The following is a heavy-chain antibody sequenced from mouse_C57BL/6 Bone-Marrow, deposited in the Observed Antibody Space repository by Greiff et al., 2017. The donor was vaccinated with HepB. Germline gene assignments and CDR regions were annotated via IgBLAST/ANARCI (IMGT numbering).Heavy chain of an antibody. V-gene: IGHV1-5*01. CDR3: TKVYDASLWYFDV. CDR1: GYTFTSYW. J-gene: IGHJ1*03. CDR2: IYPGNSDT. D-gene: IGHD2-3*01. Sequence: VQLQQSGTVLARPGASVKMSCKTSGYTFTSYWMHWVKQRPGQGLEWIGAIYPGNSDTSYNQKFKGKAKLTAVTSASTAYMELSSLTNEDSAVYYCTKVYDASLWYFDVWGTGTTVTVSS.